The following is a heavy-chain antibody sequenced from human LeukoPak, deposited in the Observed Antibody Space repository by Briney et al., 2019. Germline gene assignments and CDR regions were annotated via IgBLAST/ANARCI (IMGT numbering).Heavy chain of an antibody. D-gene: IGHD6-19*01. Sequence: VASVKVSCKASGGTFSSYAISWVRQAPGQGLEWMGRIIPILGIANYAQKFQGRVTITADKSTSTAYMELSSLRSGDTAVYYCASVLSGIAVAGSFDPWGQGTLVTVSS. CDR1: GGTFSSYA. CDR2: IIPILGIA. CDR3: ASVLSGIAVAGSFDP. V-gene: IGHV1-69*04. J-gene: IGHJ5*02.